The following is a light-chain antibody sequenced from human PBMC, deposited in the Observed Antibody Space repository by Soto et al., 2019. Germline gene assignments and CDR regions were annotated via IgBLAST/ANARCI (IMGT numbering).Light chain of an antibody. J-gene: IGLJ1*01. CDR3: SSYAGSSNV. Sequence: QSVLTQPASVSGSPGQSITISCTGSNSDIGGYNSVSWYQQHPGKAPKLMIYEVNKRPSGVPDRFSGSKSGNTASLTVSGLQAEDEADYYCSSYAGSSNVFGTGTKLTVL. CDR2: EVN. V-gene: IGLV2-8*01. CDR1: NSDIGGYNS.